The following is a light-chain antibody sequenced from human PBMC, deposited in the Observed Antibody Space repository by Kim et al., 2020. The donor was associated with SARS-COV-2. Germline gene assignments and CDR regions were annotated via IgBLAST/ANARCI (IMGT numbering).Light chain of an antibody. CDR1: SGSIARNY. J-gene: IGLJ2*01. V-gene: IGLV6-57*02. CDR2: EDD. CDR3: QSFDTTNVV. Sequence: GKTVRISCTCSSGSIARNYVQWYQQRPGSVPTTVIYEDDRRPSGVPDRFSASIDSSSNSAYLTISGLQTEDEADYYCQSFDTTNVVFGGGTQLTVL.